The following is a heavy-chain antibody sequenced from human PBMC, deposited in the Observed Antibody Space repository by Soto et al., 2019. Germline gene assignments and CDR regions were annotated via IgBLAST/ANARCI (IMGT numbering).Heavy chain of an antibody. Sequence: PGGSLRLSCAASGFTFNSYAMHWVRQAPGKVLEYVSAISSNGGSTYYANSVKGRFTISRDNSKNTLYLQMGSLRAEDMAVYYCARNYGGNSYAFDIWGQGTMVTVSS. J-gene: IGHJ3*02. D-gene: IGHD2-21*02. CDR2: ISSNGGST. CDR1: GFTFNSYA. CDR3: ARNYGGNSYAFDI. V-gene: IGHV3-64*01.